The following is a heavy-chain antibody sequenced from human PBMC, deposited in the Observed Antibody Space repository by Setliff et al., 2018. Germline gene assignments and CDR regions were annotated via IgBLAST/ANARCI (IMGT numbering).Heavy chain of an antibody. J-gene: IGHJ5*02. CDR2: MNPNSGNT. CDR3: ARSKVEAAMVKHNWFDP. CDR1: GYTFTSYD. D-gene: IGHD5-18*01. V-gene: IGHV1-8*02. Sequence: GASVKVSCKASGYTFTSYDINWVRQATGQGLEWMGWMNPNSGNTGYAQKFQGRVTMTRNTSISTAYMELSSLRSEDTAVYYCARSKVEAAMVKHNWFDPWGQGTLVTVSS.